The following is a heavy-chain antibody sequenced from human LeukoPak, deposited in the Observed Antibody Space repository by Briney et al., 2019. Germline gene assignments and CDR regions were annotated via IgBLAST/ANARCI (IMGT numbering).Heavy chain of an antibody. V-gene: IGHV4-31*03. D-gene: IGHD2-2*01. CDR2: IYYSGST. J-gene: IGHJ4*02. Sequence: SETLSLICTVSGGSISSGGYYWSWIRQHPGKGLEWIGYIYYSGSTYYNPSLKSRVTISVDTSKNQFSLKLSSVTAADTAVYYCARGVVPAAQNYYFDYWGQGTLVTVSS. CDR1: GGSISSGGYY. CDR3: ARGVVPAAQNYYFDY.